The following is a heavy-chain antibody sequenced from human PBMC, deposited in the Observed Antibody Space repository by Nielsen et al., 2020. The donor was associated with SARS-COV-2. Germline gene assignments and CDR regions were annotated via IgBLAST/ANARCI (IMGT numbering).Heavy chain of an antibody. J-gene: IGHJ5*02. D-gene: IGHD1-26*01. V-gene: IGHV3-53*05. CDR1: GFIVSSKY. CDR2: FYSGGTT. Sequence: GESLKISCAASGFIVSSKYMNWVRQAPGKGLEWVSVFYSGGTTLYADSVKGRFIISRDNSRDTLHLQMNSLKLEDTAMYYCARETLDHTSSFVDHWGQGTLVTVSS. CDR3: ARETLDHTSSFVDH.